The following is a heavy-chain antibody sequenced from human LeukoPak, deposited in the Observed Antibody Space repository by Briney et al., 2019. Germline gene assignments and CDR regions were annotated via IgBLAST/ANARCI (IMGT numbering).Heavy chain of an antibody. CDR2: IIPIFGTA. CDR1: GGTFSSYA. J-gene: IGHJ4*02. Sequence: SVKVSCKASGGTFSSYAISWVRQAPGQGLEWMGRIIPIFGTANYAQKFQGRVTIPTDESTSTAYMELSSLRSEDPAVYYCAACGGDCYSDYWGQGTLVTVSS. D-gene: IGHD2-21*02. CDR3: AACGGDCYSDY. V-gene: IGHV1-69*05.